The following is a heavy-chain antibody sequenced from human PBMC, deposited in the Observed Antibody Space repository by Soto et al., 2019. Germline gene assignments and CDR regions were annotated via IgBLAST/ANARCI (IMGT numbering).Heavy chain of an antibody. CDR1: GGSFSGYY. V-gene: IGHV4-34*01. J-gene: IGHJ6*02. CDR3: ARAVILTATYYYYYGMDV. Sequence: SETLSLTCAVYGGSFSGYYWSWIRQPPGKGLEWIGEINHSGSTNYNPSLKSRVTISVDTSKNQFSLKLSSVTAADTAVYYCARAVILTATYYYYYGMDVWGQGTMVTVSS. CDR2: INHSGST. D-gene: IGHD3-9*01.